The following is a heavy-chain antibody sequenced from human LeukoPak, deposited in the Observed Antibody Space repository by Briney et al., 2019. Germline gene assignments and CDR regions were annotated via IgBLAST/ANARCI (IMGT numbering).Heavy chain of an antibody. CDR3: ARATGSDY. V-gene: IGHV3-48*01. Sequence: GGSLRLSCAASGFTFSSYSMNWVRQAPGEGLEWVSYISSSSSTIYYADSVKGRFTISRDNAKNSLYLQMNSLRAEDTAVYYCARATGSDYWGQGTLVTVSS. J-gene: IGHJ4*02. CDR2: ISSSSSTI. CDR1: GFTFSSYS. D-gene: IGHD4-17*01.